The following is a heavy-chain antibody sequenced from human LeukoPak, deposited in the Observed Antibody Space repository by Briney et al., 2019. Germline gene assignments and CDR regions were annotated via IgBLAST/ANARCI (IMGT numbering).Heavy chain of an antibody. CDR1: GFTFSGSA. D-gene: IGHD1-26*01. CDR3: ARVGNSGIFDY. V-gene: IGHV3-73*01. CDR2: IRSKTNSYAT. J-gene: IGHJ4*02. Sequence: GGSLRLSCAASGFTFSGSAIHWVRQASGKGLEWVGRIRSKTNSYATAYAASVKGRFTISRDDSKNTAYLQMNSLKTEDTAVYYCARVGNSGIFDYWGQGTLVTVSS.